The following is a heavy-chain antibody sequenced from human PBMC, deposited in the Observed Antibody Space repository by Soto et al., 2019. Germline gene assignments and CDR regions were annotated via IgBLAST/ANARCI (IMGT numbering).Heavy chain of an antibody. CDR3: VSGIAAAPRWFDS. CDR1: GGTFSSYA. CDR2: IIPIFGTA. D-gene: IGHD6-13*01. Sequence: QVQLVQSGAEVKKPGSSVKVSCKASGGTFSSYAISWVRQAPGQGLEWMGGIIPIFGTANYAQKFQGRVTITADESTSTAYMELSSLRSEATAVYYSVSGIAAAPRWFDSWGQGTLVTVSS. J-gene: IGHJ5*01. V-gene: IGHV1-69*01.